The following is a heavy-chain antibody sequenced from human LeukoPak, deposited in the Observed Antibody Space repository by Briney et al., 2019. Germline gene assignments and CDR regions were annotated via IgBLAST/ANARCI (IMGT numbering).Heavy chain of an antibody. J-gene: IGHJ4*02. CDR3: ARSGTVTTWNY. Sequence: SETLSLTCTVSGGSISSGGYYWSWIRQHPGKGLEWIGCIYYSGTTYYHPSLTSRVAISVDTSKNQFSMKLSSVTAADTAVYYCARSGTVTTWNYWGQGTLVTVSS. CDR1: GGSISSGGYY. D-gene: IGHD4-17*01. CDR2: IYYSGTT. V-gene: IGHV4-31*03.